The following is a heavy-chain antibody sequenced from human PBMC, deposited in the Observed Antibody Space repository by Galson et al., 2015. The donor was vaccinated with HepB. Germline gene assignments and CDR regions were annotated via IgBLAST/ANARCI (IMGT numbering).Heavy chain of an antibody. D-gene: IGHD3-10*01. CDR3: ARGLYGSGSYRIYYFDY. V-gene: IGHV3-33*01. J-gene: IGHJ4*02. CDR2: IWYDGSNK. Sequence: SLRLSCAASGFTFSSYGMHWVRQAPGKGLEWVAVIWYDGSNKYYADSVKGRFTISRDNSKNTLYLQMNSLRAEDTAVYYCARGLYGSGSYRIYYFDYWGQGTLVTVSS. CDR1: GFTFSSYG.